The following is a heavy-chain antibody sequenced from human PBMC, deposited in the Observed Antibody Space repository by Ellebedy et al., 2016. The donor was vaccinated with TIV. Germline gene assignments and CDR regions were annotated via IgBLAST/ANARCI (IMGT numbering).Heavy chain of an antibody. Sequence: GESLKISXAASGFTFSSYAMSWVRQAPGKGLEWVSAISGSGGSTYYADSVKGRFTISRDNSKNTLYLQMNSLRAEDTAVYYCAKFTGTAMVLDYWGQGTLVTVSS. V-gene: IGHV3-23*01. CDR1: GFTFSSYA. CDR3: AKFTGTAMVLDY. J-gene: IGHJ4*02. D-gene: IGHD5-18*01. CDR2: ISGSGGST.